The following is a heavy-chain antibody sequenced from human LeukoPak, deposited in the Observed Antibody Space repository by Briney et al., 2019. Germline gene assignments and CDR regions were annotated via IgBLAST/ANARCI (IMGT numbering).Heavy chain of an antibody. Sequence: TGGSLRLSCAASGFTFSSYAMSWVRQAPGKGLEWVSAISGSGGSTYYADSVKGRFTISRDNSKNTLYLQMNSLRAEDTAVYYCAKVGTTLTPYYGSGSYYLDYWGQGTLVTVSS. V-gene: IGHV3-23*01. CDR1: GFTFSSYA. D-gene: IGHD3-10*01. CDR2: ISGSGGST. J-gene: IGHJ4*02. CDR3: AKVGTTLTPYYGSGSYYLDY.